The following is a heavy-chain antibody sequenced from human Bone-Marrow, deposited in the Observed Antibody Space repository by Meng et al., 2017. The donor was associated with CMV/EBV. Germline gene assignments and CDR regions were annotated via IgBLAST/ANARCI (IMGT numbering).Heavy chain of an antibody. CDR3: ARDSYPEEHYTPDY. CDR2: ISSSSSYI. V-gene: IGHV3-21*01. D-gene: IGHD3-3*01. J-gene: IGHJ4*02. Sequence: GESLKISCAASGFTFSSYSMNWVRQAPGKGLEWVSSISSSSSYIYYADSVKGRFTISRDNAKNSLYLQMNSLRAEDTAVYYCARDSYPEEHYTPDYWGQGTLVTVSS. CDR1: GFTFSSYS.